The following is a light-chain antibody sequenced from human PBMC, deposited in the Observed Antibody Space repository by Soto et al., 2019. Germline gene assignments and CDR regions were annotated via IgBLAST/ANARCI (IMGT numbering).Light chain of an antibody. CDR1: QSVLYSSNNKNY. CDR3: QQGET. CDR2: WAS. Sequence: DIVMTQSPDSLAVSLGERATINCKSSQSVLYSSNNKNYLAWYQQKPGQPPKLLIYWASTRESGVPDRFSGSGSGTDFTLTIRSLQAEDVAVYYCQQGETFGQGTKVEIK. V-gene: IGKV4-1*01. J-gene: IGKJ1*01.